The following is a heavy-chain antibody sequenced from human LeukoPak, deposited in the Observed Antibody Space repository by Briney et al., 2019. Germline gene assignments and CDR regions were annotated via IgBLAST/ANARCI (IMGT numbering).Heavy chain of an antibody. D-gene: IGHD3/OR15-3a*01. V-gene: IGHV4-61*02. CDR1: GGSISSSSYY. Sequence: PSETLSLTCTVSGGSISSSSYYWSWIRQPAGKGLEWIGRIYTSGSTNYNPSLKSRVTISVDTSKNQFSLKLSSVTAADTAVYYCARDSRLDWTWFDYWGQGTLVTVSS. CDR2: IYTSGST. CDR3: ARDSRLDWTWFDY. J-gene: IGHJ4*02.